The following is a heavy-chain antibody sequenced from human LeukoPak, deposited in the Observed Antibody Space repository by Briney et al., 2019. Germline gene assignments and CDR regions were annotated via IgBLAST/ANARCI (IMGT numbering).Heavy chain of an antibody. D-gene: IGHD3-10*01. J-gene: IGHJ5*02. CDR1: GYTFTSYG. Sequence: ASVKVSCKASGYTFTSYGISWVRQAPGQGLEWMGWISAYNGNTNYAQKLQGRVTMTTDTSTSTAYMELRSLRSDDTAVYYCAIVPLWFGELSQSNWFDPWGQGTLVTVSS. V-gene: IGHV1-18*01. CDR3: AIVPLWFGELSQSNWFDP. CDR2: ISAYNGNT.